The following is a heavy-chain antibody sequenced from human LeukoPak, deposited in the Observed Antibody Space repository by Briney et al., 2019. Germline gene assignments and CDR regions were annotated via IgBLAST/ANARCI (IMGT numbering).Heavy chain of an antibody. V-gene: IGHV3-33*01. CDR3: ARGYSFGQYFDS. D-gene: IGHD5-18*01. J-gene: IGHJ4*02. CDR1: GFTFSSYG. Sequence: TGGSLRLSCAASGFTFSSYGVHWGRQAPGKGLEWVAVIWYDGSNKYYADSVKGRFTISRDNSKNTLYLQMNSLRPEDTAVYYCARGYSFGQYFDSWGQGTLVTVSS. CDR2: IWYDGSNK.